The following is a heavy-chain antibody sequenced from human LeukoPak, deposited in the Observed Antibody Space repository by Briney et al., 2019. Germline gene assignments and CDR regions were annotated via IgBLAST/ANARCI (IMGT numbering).Heavy chain of an antibody. CDR1: GGSISTYY. D-gene: IGHD6-19*01. CDR3: ARAPEFSSGWLLDC. V-gene: IGHV4-4*07. J-gene: IGHJ4*02. Sequence: NTSETLSLTCTVSGGSISTYYWSWLRQSAGKGLEWIGRIHGSGSTNYKPSLVSRVTMSVDTSENQFSLKVTSVTAADTGVYYCARAPEFSSGWLLDCWGQGSLVTVSS. CDR2: IHGSGST.